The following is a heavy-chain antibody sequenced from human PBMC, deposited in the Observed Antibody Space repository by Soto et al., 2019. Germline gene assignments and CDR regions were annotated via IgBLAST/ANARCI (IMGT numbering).Heavy chain of an antibody. CDR1: ADTFNSYS. V-gene: IGHV1-69*01. Sequence: QVQLVQSGAEVKKPGSSVKVSCKASADTFNSYSLSWLRQAPGQRLEWMGGITPVFGSADYAQTFEDRLTITADVSTSTIYMELSSLRSDDTAVYYCARSLEGTTVTNWFDPWGQGARVTVSS. CDR3: ARSLEGTTVTNWFDP. J-gene: IGHJ5*02. D-gene: IGHD4-17*01. CDR2: ITPVFGSA.